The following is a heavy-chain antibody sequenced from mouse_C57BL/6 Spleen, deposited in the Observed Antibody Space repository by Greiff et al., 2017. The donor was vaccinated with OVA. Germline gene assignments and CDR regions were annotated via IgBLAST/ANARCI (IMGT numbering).Heavy chain of an antibody. D-gene: IGHD1-1*01. J-gene: IGHJ2*01. CDR2: ISDGGSYT. V-gene: IGHV5-4*01. CDR1: GFTFSSYA. CDR3: ARDRDYGSSYNYCDY. Sequence: EVQLVESGGGLVKPGGSLKLSCAASGFTFSSYAMSWVRQTPEKRLEWVATISDGGSYTYYPDNVKGRFTISRDNAKNNLYLQMSHLKSEDTAMYYCARDRDYGSSYNYCDYWGQGTTLTVSS.